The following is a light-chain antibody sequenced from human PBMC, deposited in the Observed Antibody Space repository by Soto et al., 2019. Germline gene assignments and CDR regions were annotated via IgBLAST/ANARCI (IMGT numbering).Light chain of an antibody. CDR2: DAS. CDR3: HQQLNLLPIT. V-gene: IGKV3-11*01. J-gene: IGKJ5*01. CDR1: DSVSSY. Sequence: EILLTQSPSTLSLSTGERATLSCRASDSVSSYLALYQQKPGQAPRLLIYDASNRATGIPATFSGSGSGTDFTLTISTLLHEDFAVSYCHQQLNLLPITFGQGTRLEIK.